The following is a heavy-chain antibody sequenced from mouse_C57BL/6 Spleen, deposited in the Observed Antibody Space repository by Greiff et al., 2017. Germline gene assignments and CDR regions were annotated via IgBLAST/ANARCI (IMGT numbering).Heavy chain of an antibody. V-gene: IGHV1-80*01. D-gene: IGHD2-2*01. J-gene: IGHJ3*01. CDR1: GYAISRYW. CDR2: IYPGDGDT. CDR3: AREAGYPSD. Sequence: VQLQQSGAELVKPGASVKISCKASGYAISRYWMNWVKQRPGKGLEWIGQIYPGDGDTNYNGKFKGKATLTADKSSSTAYMQLSSLPSEDSAVYFCAREAGYPSDWGQGTLVTVSA.